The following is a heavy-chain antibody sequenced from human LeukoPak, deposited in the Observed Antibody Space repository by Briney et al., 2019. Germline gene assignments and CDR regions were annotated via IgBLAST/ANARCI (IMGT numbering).Heavy chain of an antibody. Sequence: GGSLRLSFAVSRFTISTYAMKCVRQAPGKGLEWVSYISNSASNIYYADSVEGRFTISRDNSKNSLYLQMNGLRAEDTAVYYCARVSPTGYHFDYWGQGTLVTVSS. D-gene: IGHD3-9*01. CDR1: RFTISTYA. V-gene: IGHV3-48*03. J-gene: IGHJ4*02. CDR3: ARVSPTGYHFDY. CDR2: ISNSASNI.